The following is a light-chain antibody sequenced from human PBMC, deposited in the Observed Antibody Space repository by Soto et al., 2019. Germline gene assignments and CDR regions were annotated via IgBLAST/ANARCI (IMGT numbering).Light chain of an antibody. Sequence: QSVLTQPPSVSEAPGQRVTISCTGSSSNIGAGYEAHWYQQVPGTAPKLLIYENNNRPSGVPDRFSGSKSGTSASLAITGLQAENEAEYCCQSYDSSLSGYVFATGTKVTVL. CDR2: ENN. V-gene: IGLV1-40*01. CDR1: SSNIGAGYE. J-gene: IGLJ1*01. CDR3: QSYDSSLSGYV.